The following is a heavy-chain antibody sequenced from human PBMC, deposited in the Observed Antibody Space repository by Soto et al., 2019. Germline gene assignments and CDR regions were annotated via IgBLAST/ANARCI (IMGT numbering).Heavy chain of an antibody. Sequence: GSLRLSCAASVFTFRNVWMSWVRQAPGEGLEWVGRVKSRSDGGTTDYAAPVKGRFTVSRDDSQSTLSLQMDSLKIEDSAVYFCTTAAGGMWGADYWGQGTPVTVSS. CDR2: VKSRSDGGTT. V-gene: IGHV3-15*01. CDR1: VFTFRNVW. CDR3: TTAAGGMWGADY. J-gene: IGHJ4*02. D-gene: IGHD1-26*01.